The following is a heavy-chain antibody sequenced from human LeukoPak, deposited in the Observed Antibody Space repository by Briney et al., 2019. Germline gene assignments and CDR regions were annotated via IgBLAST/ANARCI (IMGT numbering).Heavy chain of an antibody. CDR1: GFSFSSYE. CDR2: IRSTGSTV. V-gene: IGHV3-48*03. D-gene: IGHD5/OR15-5a*01. Sequence: PGGSLRLSCAASGFSFSSYEMNWVRQAPGKGLEWVSYIRSTGSTVYYAGSVKGRFTISRDHARNSLYLQMNNLRAEDTAVYYCARSVNLNAFDIWGQGTMVTVSS. CDR3: ARSVNLNAFDI. J-gene: IGHJ3*02.